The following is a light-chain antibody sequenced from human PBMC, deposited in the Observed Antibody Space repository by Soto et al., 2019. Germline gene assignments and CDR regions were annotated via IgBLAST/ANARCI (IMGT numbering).Light chain of an antibody. CDR3: SSYTGRNTRV. J-gene: IGLJ3*02. CDR2: DVS. Sequence: QSALTQPASVSGSPGQSITISCTGTSSDVGAYNYVSWYQQHPGKAPKVMIFDVSNRPSGISNRFSGSKSGNTASLTISGQQAEDAADYYCSSYTGRNTRVFGGGTKLTVL. V-gene: IGLV2-14*03. CDR1: SSDVGAYNY.